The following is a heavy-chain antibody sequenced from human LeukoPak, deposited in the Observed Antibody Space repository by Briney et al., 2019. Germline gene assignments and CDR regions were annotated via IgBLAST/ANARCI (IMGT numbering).Heavy chain of an antibody. D-gene: IGHD3-22*01. CDR2: INHSGST. CDR1: GGSFSGYY. CDR3: ASTSPKYYYESSGYSSLFDN. Sequence: SETLSLTCAVYGGSFSGYYWSWIRQPPGKGLEWIGEINHSGSTNYNPSLKSRVTISVDTSKNQFSLKLRSVTAADTALYYCASTSPKYYYESSGYSSLFDNWGQGTLVTVSS. V-gene: IGHV4-34*01. J-gene: IGHJ4*02.